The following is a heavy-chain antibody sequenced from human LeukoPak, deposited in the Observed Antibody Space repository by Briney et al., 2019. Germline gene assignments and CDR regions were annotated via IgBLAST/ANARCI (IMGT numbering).Heavy chain of an antibody. Sequence: TSETLSLTCVVYGGSFSGYYWSWIRQPPGKGLEWIGEINHSGSTNYNPSLKSRVTISVDTSKNQFSLKLSSVTAADTAVYYCARYYDSSGYYYHDYWGQGTLVTVSS. CDR1: GGSFSGYY. J-gene: IGHJ4*02. CDR2: INHSGST. D-gene: IGHD3-22*01. CDR3: ARYYDSSGYYYHDY. V-gene: IGHV4-34*01.